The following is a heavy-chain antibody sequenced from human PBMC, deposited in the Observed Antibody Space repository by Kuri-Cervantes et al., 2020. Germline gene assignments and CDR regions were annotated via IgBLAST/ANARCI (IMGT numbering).Heavy chain of an antibody. Sequence: SETLSLTCTVSGGSISSYYWSWIRQPPGKGLEWIGYIYYSGSTNYNPSLKSRVTISVDTSKNQFSLKLSSVTAADTAVYYCARAELPLRAYYMDVWGKGTTVTVSS. J-gene: IGHJ6*03. CDR3: ARAELPLRAYYMDV. D-gene: IGHD3-10*01. CDR2: IYYSGST. CDR1: GGSISSYY. V-gene: IGHV4-59*01.